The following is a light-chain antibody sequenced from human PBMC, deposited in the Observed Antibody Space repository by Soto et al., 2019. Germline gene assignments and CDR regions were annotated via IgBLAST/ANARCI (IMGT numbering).Light chain of an antibody. V-gene: IGKV1-5*03. Sequence: DIQMTQSPSTLSASVGDRVTITCRASQSISSWLAWYQQKPGKAPKLLIYKAPTLRSGVPSRFSGSGSGTEFTLAISSLQPDDSATYYCQQYNDNWTFGQGTKV. CDR3: QQYNDNWT. J-gene: IGKJ1*01. CDR2: KAP. CDR1: QSISSW.